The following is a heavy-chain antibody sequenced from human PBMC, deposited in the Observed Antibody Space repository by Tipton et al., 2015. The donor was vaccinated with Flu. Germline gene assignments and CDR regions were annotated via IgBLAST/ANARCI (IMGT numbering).Heavy chain of an antibody. Sequence: TLSLTCTVSGASINNYYWSWIRQPPGKGLEWIGYIYYSGNTNYNPSLKSRVTMSLDASKSHFSLKLSSVTAADTAMYYCSSYYIRAFDIWGQETMVTVSP. D-gene: IGHD3-10*01. CDR2: IYYSGNT. CDR1: GASINNYY. CDR3: SSYYIRAFDI. J-gene: IGHJ3*02. V-gene: IGHV4-59*01.